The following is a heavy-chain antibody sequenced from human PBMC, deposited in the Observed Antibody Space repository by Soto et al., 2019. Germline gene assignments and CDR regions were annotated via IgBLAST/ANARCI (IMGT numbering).Heavy chain of an antibody. CDR2: IYSSGTT. CDR1: DGYIRGLY. Sequence: QVQLQESGPGLVRPSETLSLTCAVADGYIRGLYWTWVRQPPGKGLEWIGWIYSSGTTNYNPSLKSRSTISVDTSKNQFSLKLSSVTAADTAIYYSARLRNHYFMDAWGKGTTVAVSS. V-gene: IGHV4-59*08. CDR3: ARLRNHYFMDA. D-gene: IGHD1-1*01. J-gene: IGHJ6*03.